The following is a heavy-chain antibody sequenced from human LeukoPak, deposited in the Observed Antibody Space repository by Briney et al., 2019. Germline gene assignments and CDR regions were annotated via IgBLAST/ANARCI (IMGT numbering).Heavy chain of an antibody. V-gene: IGHV4-4*07. J-gene: IGHJ4*02. Sequence: SETLSLTCTVSGGSISSYYWSWIRQPAGKGLEWIGRIYTSGSTNYNPSLKSRVTMSVDTSKNQFSLKLSSVTAADAAVYYCVRERPRGLVLIKYLFDYWGQGTQVIASS. D-gene: IGHD2-21*01. CDR1: GGSISSYY. CDR3: VRERPRGLVLIKYLFDY. CDR2: IYTSGST.